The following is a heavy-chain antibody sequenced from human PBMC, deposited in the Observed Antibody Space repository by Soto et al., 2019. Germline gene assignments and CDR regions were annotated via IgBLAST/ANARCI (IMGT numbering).Heavy chain of an antibody. CDR3: ARQRTSVVHKDYFEA. D-gene: IGHD4-17*01. CDR2: IYYSGST. J-gene: IGHJ4*02. CDR1: GDSISSRSYY. V-gene: IGHV4-39*01. Sequence: PSDTLSLTCTVTGDSISSRSYYWGWIRQPPGKGLEWIGSIYYSGSTYNNPSLKSRVSMSVDTSKNQFSLKLRSVTAADTALYYCARQRTSVVHKDYFEAWCQGSLVTVSS.